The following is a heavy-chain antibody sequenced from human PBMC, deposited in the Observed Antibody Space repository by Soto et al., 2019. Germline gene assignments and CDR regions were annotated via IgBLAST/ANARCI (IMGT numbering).Heavy chain of an antibody. CDR3: ARQIDLSPPSGYMDV. CDR2: IDWDDDK. V-gene: IGHV2-70*11. CDR1: GFSLSTSGMC. J-gene: IGHJ6*03. Sequence: SGPTLVNPTQTLTLTCTFSGFSLSTSGMCVSWIRQPPGKALEWLARIDWDDDKYYSTSLKTRLTISKDTSKNQVVLTMTNMDPVDTATYYCARQIDLSPPSGYMDVWGKGTTVTVSS.